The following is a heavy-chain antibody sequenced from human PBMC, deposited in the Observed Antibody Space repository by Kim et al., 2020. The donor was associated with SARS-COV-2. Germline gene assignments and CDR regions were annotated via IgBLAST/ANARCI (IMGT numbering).Heavy chain of an antibody. CDR1: GGSISSSSYY. Sequence: SETLSLTCTVSGGSISSSSYYWGWIRQPPGKGLEWIGSIYYSGSTYYNPSLKSRVTISVDTSKNQFSLKLSSVTAADTAVYYCARRGQWLILQGSWYNWFDPWGQGTLVTVSS. CDR3: ARRGQWLILQGSWYNWFDP. CDR2: IYYSGST. J-gene: IGHJ5*02. D-gene: IGHD6-19*01. V-gene: IGHV4-39*01.